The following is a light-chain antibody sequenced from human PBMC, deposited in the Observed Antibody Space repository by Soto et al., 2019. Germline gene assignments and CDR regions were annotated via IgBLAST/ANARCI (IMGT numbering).Light chain of an antibody. CDR3: QQYNNWT. CDR2: RAS. Sequence: EIVMTQSPATLSVSPGERATLSCRASQSVSSNLAWYQQKPGQAPRLLIYRASTRATGIPARFSGSGSGTEFTLTISSLQSEDFAVYYCQQYNNWTFGQGTKVDIK. J-gene: IGKJ1*01. CDR1: QSVSSN. V-gene: IGKV3-15*01.